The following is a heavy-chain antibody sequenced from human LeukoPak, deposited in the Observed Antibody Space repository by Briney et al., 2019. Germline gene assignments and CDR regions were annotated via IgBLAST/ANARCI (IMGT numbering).Heavy chain of an antibody. CDR2: FSVSGGAT. Sequence: GGSLRLSCAASGFTLSTYAMSWVRQAPGKGLEWVSVFSVSGGATFYADSVKGRFTISRDESKNTLYLQMNSLRAEDTAVYYCDVKMTTGGYWGQGTLVTVSS. J-gene: IGHJ4*02. CDR3: DVKMTTGGY. CDR1: GFTLSTYA. V-gene: IGHV3-23*01. D-gene: IGHD4-11*01.